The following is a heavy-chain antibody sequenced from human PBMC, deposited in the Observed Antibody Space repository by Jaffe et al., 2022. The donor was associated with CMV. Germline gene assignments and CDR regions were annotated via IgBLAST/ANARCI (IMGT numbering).Heavy chain of an antibody. J-gene: IGHJ6*02. V-gene: IGHV3-30*18. CDR1: GFTFSSYG. CDR3: AKCGDKVTTGLLLDV. CDR2: ISYDGSNK. Sequence: QVQLVESGGGVVQPGRSLRLSCAASGFTFSSYGMHWVRQAPGKGLEWVAVISYDGSNKYYADSVKGRFTISRDNSKNTLYLQMNSLRAEDTAVYYCAKCGDKVTTGLLLDVWGQGTTVTVSS. D-gene: IGHD2-21*01.